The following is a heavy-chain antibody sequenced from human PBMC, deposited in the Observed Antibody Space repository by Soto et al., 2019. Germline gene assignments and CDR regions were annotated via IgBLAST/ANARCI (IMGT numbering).Heavy chain of an antibody. V-gene: IGHV3-21*01. D-gene: IGHD3-16*01. J-gene: IGHJ6*02. Sequence: SLRLSCAASGFTFSSYSMNWVRQAPGKGLEWVSSISSSSSYIYYADSVKGRFTISRDNAKNSLYLQMNSLRAEDTAVYYCARDLGRDGYNYYYYGMDVWGQGTTVTVSS. CDR2: ISSSSSYI. CDR3: ARDLGRDGYNYYYYGMDV. CDR1: GFTFSSYS.